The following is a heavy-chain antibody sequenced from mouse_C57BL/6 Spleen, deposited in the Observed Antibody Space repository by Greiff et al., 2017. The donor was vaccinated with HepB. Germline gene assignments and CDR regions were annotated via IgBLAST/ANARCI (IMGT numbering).Heavy chain of an antibody. V-gene: IGHV1-62-2*01. CDR3: ARHEVLRRGDYYAMDY. Sequence: QVQLKQSGAELVKPGASVKLSCKASGYTFTEYTIHWVKQRSGQGLEWIGWFYPGSGSIKYNEKFKDKATLTADKSSSTVYMELSRLTSEDSAVYFCARHEVLRRGDYYAMDYWGQGTSVTVSS. D-gene: IGHD2-4*01. J-gene: IGHJ4*01. CDR2: FYPGSGSI. CDR1: GYTFTEYT.